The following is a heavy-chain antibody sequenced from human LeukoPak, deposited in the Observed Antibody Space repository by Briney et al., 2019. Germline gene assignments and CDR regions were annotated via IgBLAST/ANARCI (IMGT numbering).Heavy chain of an antibody. D-gene: IGHD5-12*01. CDR1: GGTFSRYA. CDR3: ARDRKSGYSYASEY. CDR2: TIPTIGTT. J-gene: IGHJ4*02. V-gene: IGHV1-69*11. Sequence: SVKVSCKASGGTFSRYAVSWVRQAPGQGLEWMGRTIPTIGTTNYAQKFQGRVTINVDESTTIAYMELSNLRSEDTAVYYCARDRKSGYSYASEYWGQGTLVTVSS.